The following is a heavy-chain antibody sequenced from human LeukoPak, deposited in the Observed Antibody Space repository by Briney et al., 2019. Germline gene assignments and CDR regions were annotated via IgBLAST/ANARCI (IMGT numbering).Heavy chain of an antibody. J-gene: IGHJ4*02. CDR2: MHTGGDP. CDR1: GLTVSNIY. V-gene: IGHV3-53*01. D-gene: IGHD1-1*01. Sequence: PAGSLRLSCAPSGLTVSNIYMSWVRQAPGKGLEWVPLMHTGGDPHYADSVKGRFTISRDNSNNMLYLQMNRLRADDSAVYYCARSLSPLATWGQGTLVTVSS. CDR3: ARSLSPLAT.